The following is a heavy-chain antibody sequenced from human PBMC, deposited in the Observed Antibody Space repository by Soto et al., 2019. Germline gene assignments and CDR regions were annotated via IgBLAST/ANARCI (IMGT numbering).Heavy chain of an antibody. D-gene: IGHD3-16*01. Sequence: PGGWLRRSGVAAGFSFSKHWMKWVRQAPGQGLEWVANIKADGSEKYYVDSVKGRFTISRENAKNSLYLQMNSLRAEDTAVYYRARARGVDYCRQGRQVTLSS. CDR1: GFSFSKHW. CDR3: ARARGVDY. V-gene: IGHV3-7*03. CDR2: IKADGSEK. J-gene: IGHJ4*02.